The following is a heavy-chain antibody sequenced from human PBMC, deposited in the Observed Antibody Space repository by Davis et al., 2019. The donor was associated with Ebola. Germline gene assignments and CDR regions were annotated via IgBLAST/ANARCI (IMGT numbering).Heavy chain of an antibody. J-gene: IGHJ4*02. CDR3: AKLRGDRYYFDY. V-gene: IGHV3-33*06. CDR2: IWYDGSNK. D-gene: IGHD3-10*01. Sequence: GGSLRLSCAASGFTFSSYGMHWVRQAPGKGLEWVAVIWYDGSNKYYADSVKGRFTISRDNSKNTLYLQMNSLRAEDTAVYYCAKLRGDRYYFDYWGQGTLVTVSS. CDR1: GFTFSSYG.